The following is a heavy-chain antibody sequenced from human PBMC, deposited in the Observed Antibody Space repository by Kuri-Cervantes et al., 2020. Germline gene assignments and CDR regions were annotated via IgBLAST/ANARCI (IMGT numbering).Heavy chain of an antibody. CDR2: IKQDGSDK. V-gene: IGHV3-7*03. CDR1: GFTFSNSW. J-gene: IGHJ5*02. D-gene: IGHD1-1*01. Sequence: GGSLRLSCAASGFTFSNSWMSWVRQAPGKGLEWVANIKQDGSDKNYVDSVKGRFTISRDNAKNSLYLQMNSLRAEDTAVYYCARGTGFDWFDPWGQGTLVTVSS. CDR3: ARGTGFDWFDP.